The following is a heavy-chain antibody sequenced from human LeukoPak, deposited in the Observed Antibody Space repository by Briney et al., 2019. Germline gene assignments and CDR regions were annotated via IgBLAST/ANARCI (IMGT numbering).Heavy chain of an antibody. Sequence: GGSLRLSCAASGFTFSSYSMNWLRQAPEKGLEWVSSISSGSSYIYYADSVKGRFTISRDNAKNSLYLQMNSLRAEDTAVYYCAREMYYYDSSGYPLAFDIWGQGTMVTVSS. CDR2: ISSGSSYI. CDR3: AREMYYYDSSGYPLAFDI. V-gene: IGHV3-21*01. CDR1: GFTFSSYS. D-gene: IGHD3-22*01. J-gene: IGHJ3*02.